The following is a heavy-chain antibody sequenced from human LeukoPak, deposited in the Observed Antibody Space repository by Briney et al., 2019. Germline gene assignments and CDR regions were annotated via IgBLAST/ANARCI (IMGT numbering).Heavy chain of an antibody. CDR1: GYTFTGYY. Sequence: GASVKVSCKASGYTFTGYYMHWVRQAPGQGLEWMGWINPNSGGTNYAQKFQARVTMTRDTSISTAYMELSRLRSDDTAVYYCARDPGATMVRGVIAWDWGQGTLVTVSS. V-gene: IGHV1-2*02. CDR3: ARDPGATMVRGVIAWD. J-gene: IGHJ4*02. CDR2: INPNSGGT. D-gene: IGHD3-10*01.